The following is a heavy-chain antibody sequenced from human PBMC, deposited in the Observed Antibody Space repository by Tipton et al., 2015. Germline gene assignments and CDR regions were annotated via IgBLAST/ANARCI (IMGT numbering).Heavy chain of an antibody. CDR2: IYYSGST. V-gene: IGHV4-59*01. J-gene: IGHJ1*01. CDR3: ARASIIQGYYHDSSRYYLFNS. D-gene: IGHD3-22*01. Sequence: TLSLTCTVSDGSISDDYWNWIRQPPGKGLEWIGYIYYSGSTNYNPSLRSRVAMSMDTSKNQFSLKLSSVIAADTAVYYCARASIIQGYYHDSSRYYLFNSWGQGTLVTVSS. CDR1: DGSISDDY.